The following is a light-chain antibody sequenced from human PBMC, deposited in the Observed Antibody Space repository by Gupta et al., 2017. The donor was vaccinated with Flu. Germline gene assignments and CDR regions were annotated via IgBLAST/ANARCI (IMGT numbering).Light chain of an antibody. CDR2: GAS. CDR3: QYGNNCPFT. V-gene: IGKV3-15*01. CDR1: QSVSSD. J-gene: IGKJ4*01. Sequence: EIVMTQSPATLSVSPGERATLSCRASQSVSSDLAWYQQKPGQAPRLRIYGASTRATGFPARFSGSGSGTEFTLTISILHSEDFAVYYCQYGNNCPFTFGGGTKVEIK.